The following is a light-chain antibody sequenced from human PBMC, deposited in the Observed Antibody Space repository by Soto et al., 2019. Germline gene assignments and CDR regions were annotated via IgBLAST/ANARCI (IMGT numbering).Light chain of an antibody. CDR1: RSISSY. CDR2: DAS. V-gene: IGKV3-15*01. CDR3: QQYNNWPRIT. Sequence: EVVLTQSPSTLSSSPGDSATLSCRASRSISSYLAWYQQKPGQAPSLLIYDASNRPTGIPARFSGSGSGAEFTLTVGSLQSEDFAVYYCQQYNNWPRITFGQGTRLEIK. J-gene: IGKJ5*01.